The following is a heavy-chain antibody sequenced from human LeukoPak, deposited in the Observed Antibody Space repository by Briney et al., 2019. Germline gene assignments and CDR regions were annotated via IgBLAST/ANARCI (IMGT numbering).Heavy chain of an antibody. D-gene: IGHD1-1*01. CDR3: ARVFGGFWNAGNYFDY. CDR2: IIPIFGTA. CDR1: GGTFSSYA. J-gene: IGHJ4*02. Sequence: SVKVSCMASGGTFSSYAISWVRQAPGQGLEWMGGIIPIFGTANYAQKFQGRVTITADESTSTAYMELSSLRSEDTAVYYCARVFGGFWNAGNYFDYWGQGTLVTVSS. V-gene: IGHV1-69*13.